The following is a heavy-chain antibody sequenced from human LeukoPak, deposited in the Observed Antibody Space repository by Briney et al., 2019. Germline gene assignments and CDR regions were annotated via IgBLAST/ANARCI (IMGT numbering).Heavy chain of an antibody. Sequence: SETLSLNCTVSGGSISSYYWGWIRQPPGKGLEWIGYIYYSGSTNYNPSLKSRVTISVDTSKNQFSLKLSSVTAADTAVYYCARQVDYLYYFDYWGQGTLVTVSS. CDR1: GGSISSYY. V-gene: IGHV4-59*08. CDR3: ARQVDYLYYFDY. D-gene: IGHD2/OR15-2a*01. J-gene: IGHJ4*02. CDR2: IYYSGST.